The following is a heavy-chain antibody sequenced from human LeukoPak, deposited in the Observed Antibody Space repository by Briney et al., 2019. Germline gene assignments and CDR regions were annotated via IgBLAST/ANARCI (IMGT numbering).Heavy chain of an antibody. V-gene: IGHV3-23*01. Sequence: GGSLRLSCAASGFTLTTYAMTWVRQAPGKGLEWVSAIRASDGSTFYADSVKGRFTISRDSSKNTLYLQMNSLRAEDTAVYYCAKDVGYCSSSTCYKPFDYWGQGTLVTVSS. CDR1: GFTLTTYA. D-gene: IGHD2-2*02. J-gene: IGHJ4*02. CDR3: AKDVGYCSSSTCYKPFDY. CDR2: IRASDGST.